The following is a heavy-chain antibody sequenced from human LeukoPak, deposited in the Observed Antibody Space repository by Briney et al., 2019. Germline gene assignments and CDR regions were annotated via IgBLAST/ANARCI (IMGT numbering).Heavy chain of an antibody. CDR1: GYTFTRYV. D-gene: IGHD5-24*01. CDR3: ARMARRWLQLRVFDY. CDR2: MNPNSGHT. V-gene: IGHV1-8*01. J-gene: IGHJ4*02. Sequence: ASVKVSCKPSGYTFTRYVINWVRQATGQALEWMGRMNPNSGHTGYAQKFQGRVTMTRNTSISTAYMELSSLRSEDTAVYYCARMARRWLQLRVFDYWGQGTLVAVSS.